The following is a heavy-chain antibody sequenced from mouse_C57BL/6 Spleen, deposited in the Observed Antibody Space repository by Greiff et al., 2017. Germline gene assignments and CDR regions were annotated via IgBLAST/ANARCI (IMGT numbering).Heavy chain of an antibody. V-gene: IGHV1-15*01. J-gene: IGHJ4*01. CDR1: GYTFTDYE. CDR3: TKYDYDESYAMDY. D-gene: IGHD2-4*01. Sequence: VQLQQSGAELVRPGASVTLSCTASGYTFTDYEMHWVKQTPVHGLEWIGAIDPETGGTAYNQKFKGKAILTADKSSSTAYMELRSLTSEDSAVYYCTKYDYDESYAMDYWGQGTSVTVSS. CDR2: IDPETGGT.